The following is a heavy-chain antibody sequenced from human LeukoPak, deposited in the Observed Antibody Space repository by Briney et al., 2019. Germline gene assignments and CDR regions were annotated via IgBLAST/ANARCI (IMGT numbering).Heavy chain of an antibody. CDR3: VRDGRYCSGGRCFPI. J-gene: IGHJ4*02. Sequence: GGSLRLSCAASGFTFRSYEMNWVRQAPGKGLEGVSFISSSGSAMYYADSVKGRFTISRDNAKNSLYLQMNSLRAEDTALSYCVRDGRYCSGGRCFPIWGQGTLVTVST. D-gene: IGHD2-15*01. CDR1: GFTFRSYE. V-gene: IGHV3-48*03. CDR2: ISSSGSAM.